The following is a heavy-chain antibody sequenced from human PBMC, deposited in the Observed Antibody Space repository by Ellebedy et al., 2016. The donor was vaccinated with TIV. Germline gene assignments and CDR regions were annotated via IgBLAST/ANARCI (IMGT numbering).Heavy chain of an antibody. D-gene: IGHD3-10*01. J-gene: IGHJ4*02. CDR3: ARGGSSGSSDY. CDR1: GFTFRSHG. CDR2: ISSDGSNK. Sequence: GGSLRLXXVASGFTFRSHGIYWVRQAPGKGLEWVAVISSDGSNKYYADSVKGRFTISRDNSKNTLYLQMNSLRIDDMAVYYCARGGSSGSSDYWGQGTLVTVSS. V-gene: IGHV3-30*03.